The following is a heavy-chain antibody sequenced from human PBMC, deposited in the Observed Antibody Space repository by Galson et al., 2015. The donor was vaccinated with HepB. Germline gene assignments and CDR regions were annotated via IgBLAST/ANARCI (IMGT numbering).Heavy chain of an antibody. J-gene: IGHJ4*02. D-gene: IGHD3-10*01. Sequence: SEKVSCKASGYTFTGYYMHWVRQAPGQGLEWMGWINPNSGGTNYAQKFQGWVTMTRDTSISTAYMELSRLRSDDTAVYYCARVSTKVRGVMAPLGYWGQGPLVTVSS. CDR1: GYTFTGYY. CDR3: ARVSTKVRGVMAPLGY. CDR2: INPNSGGT. V-gene: IGHV1-2*04.